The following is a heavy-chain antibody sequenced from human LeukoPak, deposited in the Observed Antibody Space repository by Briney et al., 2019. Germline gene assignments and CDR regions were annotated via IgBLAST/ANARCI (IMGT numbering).Heavy chain of an antibody. CDR1: GFTFSSYS. D-gene: IGHD3-10*01. CDR3: ASDMVRGVKVTSNGMDV. J-gene: IGHJ6*02. CDR2: ISSSSSYI. V-gene: IGHV3-21*01. Sequence: GGSLRLSCAASGFTFSSYSMNWVRQAPGKGLEWVSSISSSSSYIYYADSVKGRFTISRDNAKNSLYLQMNSLRAEDTAVYYCASDMVRGVKVTSNGMDVWGQGTTVTVSS.